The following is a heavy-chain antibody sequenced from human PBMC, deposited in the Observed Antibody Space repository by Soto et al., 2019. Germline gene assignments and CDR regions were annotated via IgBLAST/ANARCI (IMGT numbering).Heavy chain of an antibody. D-gene: IGHD3-3*01. J-gene: IGHJ4*02. Sequence: QITLKESGPTVVKPTETLTLTCTFSGFSLTTSGVGVGWVRQSPGKAPEWLALIYWDDDKRYSTSLKSRLTITTDTSKNLVVLTMANVDPADAATYYCAHRLLRTVFRLVTTTAIYFDFWGQGTPVVVSS. CDR3: AHRLLRTVFRLVTTTAIYFDF. CDR2: IYWDDDK. V-gene: IGHV2-5*02. CDR1: GFSLTTSGVG.